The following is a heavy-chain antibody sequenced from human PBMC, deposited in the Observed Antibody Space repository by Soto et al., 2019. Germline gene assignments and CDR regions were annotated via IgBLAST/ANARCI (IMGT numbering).Heavy chain of an antibody. J-gene: IGHJ6*02. CDR2: ISYDGSNK. CDR1: GFTFSSYG. D-gene: IGHD3-22*01. Sequence: SGGSLRLSCAASGFTFSSYGMHWVRQAPGKGLEWVAVISYDGSNKYYADSVKGRFTISRDNSKNTLYLQMNSLRAEDTAVYYCAKVLYYDSSGSFYYYYYGMDVWGQGTTVTVSS. V-gene: IGHV3-30*18. CDR3: AKVLYYDSSGSFYYYYYGMDV.